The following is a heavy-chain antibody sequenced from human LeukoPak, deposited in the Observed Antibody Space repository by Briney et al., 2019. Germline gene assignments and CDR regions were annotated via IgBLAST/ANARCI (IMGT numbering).Heavy chain of an antibody. V-gene: IGHV1-18*01. CDR2: ISAYNGYT. CDR3: ARVPPLLWFGESLSFDY. CDR1: GYTFTSYG. Sequence: ASVKVSCKASGYTFTSYGISWVRQAPGQGLEWMGWISAYNGYTNYAQKLQGRVTMTTDTSTSTAYMELRSLRSDDTAVYYCARVPPLLWFGESLSFDYWGQGTLVTVSS. D-gene: IGHD3-10*01. J-gene: IGHJ4*02.